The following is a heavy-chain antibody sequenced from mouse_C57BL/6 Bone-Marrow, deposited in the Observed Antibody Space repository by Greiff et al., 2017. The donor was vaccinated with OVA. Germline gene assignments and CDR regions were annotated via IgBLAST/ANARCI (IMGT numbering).Heavy chain of an antibody. D-gene: IGHD1-1*01. CDR1: GYTFTSYW. CDR2: IYTSDSET. V-gene: IGHV1-61*01. J-gene: IGHJ3*01. CDR3: ARKGGYGSSHAWFAY. Sequence: QVQLKQPGAELVRPGSSVKLSCKASGYTFTSYWMDWVKQRPGQGLEWIGNIYTSDSETHYNQKYKDKATLTVDKYYSTAYMQLSSLTSEDSAVYYLARKGGYGSSHAWFAYWGQGTLVTVSA.